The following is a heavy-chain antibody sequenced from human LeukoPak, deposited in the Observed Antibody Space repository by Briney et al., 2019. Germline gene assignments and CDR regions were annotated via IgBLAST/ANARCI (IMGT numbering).Heavy chain of an antibody. J-gene: IGHJ5*02. CDR2: MNPNSGNT. D-gene: IGHD6-13*01. Sequence: ASVKVSCKASGYTFTSYDINWVRQATGQRLEWMGWMNPNSGNTGYAQKFQGRVTMTRNTSISTAYMELSSLRSEDTAVYYCARARARIAAAGTNWFDPWGQGTLVTVSS. CDR3: ARARARIAAAGTNWFDP. V-gene: IGHV1-8*01. CDR1: GYTFTSYD.